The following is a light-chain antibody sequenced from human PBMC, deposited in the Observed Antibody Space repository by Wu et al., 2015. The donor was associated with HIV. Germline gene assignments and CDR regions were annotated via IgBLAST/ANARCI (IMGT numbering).Light chain of an antibody. J-gene: IGKJ4*01. CDR1: QSISSS. Sequence: DIQMTQSPPSLSASIGGRVTIICRASQSISSSLNWYQHKPGKAPKLLIYDVSSLQSGVPSRFSGSGSGTDFTLTISSLQPEDFATYYCQQNYGTPPTFGGGTKVEIK. CDR3: QQNYGTPPT. V-gene: IGKV1-39*01. CDR2: DVS.